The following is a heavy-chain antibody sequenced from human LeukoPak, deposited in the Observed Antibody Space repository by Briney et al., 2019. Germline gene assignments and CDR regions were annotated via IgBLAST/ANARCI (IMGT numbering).Heavy chain of an antibody. CDR2: IYTSGST. CDR3: ARETPVRPFDY. CDR1: GGSISSYY. D-gene: IGHD2-8*01. J-gene: IGHJ4*02. V-gene: IGHV4-4*07. Sequence: PSETLSLTCTVSGGSISSYYWSWIRQPAGKGLEWIGRIYTSGSTNYNPSLKSRVTISVDKSKNQFSLKLSSVTAADTAVYYCARETPVRPFDYWGQGTLATVSS.